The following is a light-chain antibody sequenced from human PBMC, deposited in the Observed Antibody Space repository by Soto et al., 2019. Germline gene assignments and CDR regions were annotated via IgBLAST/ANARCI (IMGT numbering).Light chain of an antibody. CDR3: QQYGSSPLT. Sequence: EIVLTQSPGTLSLSPGERATLSWRASQSVKSSYLAWYQQKSGQPPRLLIYGASTRATGIPDRFIGSGSGTDFTLTISRMEPEDFAVFYCQQYGSSPLTFGGGTKVEIK. CDR2: GAS. CDR1: QSVKSSY. J-gene: IGKJ4*01. V-gene: IGKV3-20*01.